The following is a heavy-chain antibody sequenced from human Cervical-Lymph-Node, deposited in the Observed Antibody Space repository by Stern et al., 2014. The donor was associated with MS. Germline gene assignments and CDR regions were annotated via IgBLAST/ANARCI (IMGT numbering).Heavy chain of an antibody. CDR3: AKSKRGYSYALVDY. CDR1: GFTFDGYA. CDR2: ISWNPGTK. D-gene: IGHD5-18*01. J-gene: IGHJ4*02. Sequence: VQLVQSGGGLVQPGRSLRLSCAASGFTFDGYAMHWVRQAPGKGLEGVSGISWNPGTKGYADSVRGRFTISRDNAKNSLYLQMNNLRAEDTALYYCAKSKRGYSYALVDYWGQGTLVTVSS. V-gene: IGHV3-9*01.